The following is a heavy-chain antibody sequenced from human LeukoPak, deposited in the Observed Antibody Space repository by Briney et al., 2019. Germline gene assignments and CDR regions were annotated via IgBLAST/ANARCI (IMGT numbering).Heavy chain of an antibody. CDR1: GFTFSSYG. CDR3: AKAQDTAMALDY. Sequence: EGSLRLSCAASGFTFSSYGMHWVRQAPGKGLEWVAVIWYDGSNKYYADSVKGRFTISRDNSKNTLYLQMNSLRAEDTAVYYCAKAQDTAMALDYWGQGTLVTAS. CDR2: IWYDGSNK. J-gene: IGHJ4*02. D-gene: IGHD5-18*01. V-gene: IGHV3-33*06.